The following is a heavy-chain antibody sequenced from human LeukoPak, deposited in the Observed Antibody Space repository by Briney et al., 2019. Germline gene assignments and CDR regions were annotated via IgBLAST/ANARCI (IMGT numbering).Heavy chain of an antibody. D-gene: IGHD6-13*01. V-gene: IGHV3-30*18. Sequence: GRSLGLSCAASGFTFSSYGMHWVRQAPGKGLEWVAVISYDGSNKYYADSVKGRFTISRDNSKNTLYLQMNSLRAEDTAVYYCAKDSSSWYVGFDYWGQGTLVTVSS. CDR3: AKDSSSWYVGFDY. CDR2: ISYDGSNK. CDR1: GFTFSSYG. J-gene: IGHJ4*02.